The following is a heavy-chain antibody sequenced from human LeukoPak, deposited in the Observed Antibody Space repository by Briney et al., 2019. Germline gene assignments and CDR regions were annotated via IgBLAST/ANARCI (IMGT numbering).Heavy chain of an antibody. J-gene: IGHJ4*02. Sequence: PSETLSLTCTVSGGSISGYYWSWIRQSPGKGLELIGYIHYSGSTYHNPSLKSRVTISVDMSKNQFSLKLSSVTAADTAVYYCARHTAVVVTALDYWGQGTLVTVSS. CDR2: IHYSGST. CDR3: ARHTAVVVTALDY. CDR1: GGSISGYY. V-gene: IGHV4-59*08. D-gene: IGHD2-21*02.